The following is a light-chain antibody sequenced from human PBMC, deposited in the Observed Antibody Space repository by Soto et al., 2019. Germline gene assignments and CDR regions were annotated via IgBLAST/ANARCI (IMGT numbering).Light chain of an antibody. V-gene: IGKV1-5*01. CDR1: QSISSR. CDR3: QQYASYNT. CDR2: DVS. Sequence: DIQMTQSPSTLSAFVGDRVTITCRASQSISSRLAWYQQKPGKAPHLLIFDVSSWESGVPSRFSGSGSGTEFSLTISRLQPDDFATYFCQQYASYNTFGQGTKLEI. J-gene: IGKJ2*01.